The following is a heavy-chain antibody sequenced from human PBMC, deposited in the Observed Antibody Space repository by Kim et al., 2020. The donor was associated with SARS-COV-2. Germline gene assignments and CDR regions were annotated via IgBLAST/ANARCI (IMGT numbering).Heavy chain of an antibody. D-gene: IGHD3-22*01. J-gene: IGHJ6*02. CDR2: ISYDGSNK. CDR1: GFTFSSYA. CDR3: ARNDLNYYDSSGYYIPYGMDV. V-gene: IGHV3-30*04. Sequence: GGSLRLSCAASGFTFSSYAMHWVRQAPGKGLEWVAVISYDGSNKYYADSVKGRFTISRDNSKNTLYLQMNSLRAEDTAVYYCARNDLNYYDSSGYYIPYGMDVWGQGTTVTVSS.